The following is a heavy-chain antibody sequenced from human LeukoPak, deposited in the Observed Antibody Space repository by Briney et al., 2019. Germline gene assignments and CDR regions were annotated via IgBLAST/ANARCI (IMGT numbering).Heavy chain of an antibody. Sequence: GGSLRLSCAASGFTFDDYAMHWVRQAPGKGLEWVSGISWNSGSIGYADSVKGRFTISRDNAKNSLYLQMNSLRAEDTALYYCAKDISGYYYGMDVWGQGTTVTVSS. CDR2: ISWNSGSI. J-gene: IGHJ6*02. CDR1: GFTFDDYA. CDR3: AKDISGYYYGMDV. V-gene: IGHV3-9*01. D-gene: IGHD3-10*01.